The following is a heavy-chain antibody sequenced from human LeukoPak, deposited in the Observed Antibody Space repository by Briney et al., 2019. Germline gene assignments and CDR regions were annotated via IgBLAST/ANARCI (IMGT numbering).Heavy chain of an antibody. CDR2: IKQDGSEK. V-gene: IGHV3-7*01. CDR3: AKDHGGNSWYYFDF. D-gene: IGHD4-23*01. Sequence: GGSLRLSCAASGFTFSSYWMSWVRQAPGKGLEWVANIKQDGSEKYYVDSVKGRFTISRDNAKNSLYLQMNSLRAEDTAIYYCAKDHGGNSWYYFDFWGQGTLVTVSS. J-gene: IGHJ4*02. CDR1: GFTFSSYW.